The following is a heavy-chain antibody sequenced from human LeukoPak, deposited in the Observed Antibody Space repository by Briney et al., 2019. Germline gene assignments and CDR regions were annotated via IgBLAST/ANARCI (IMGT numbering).Heavy chain of an antibody. V-gene: IGHV1-46*01. Sequence: ASVKVSCKASGYTFTSYYMHWVRQAPGQGLEWMGIINPSGGSTSYAQKFQGRVTMTRDTSTSTVYMGLSSLRSEDTAVYYCARSESGIAVAYYYFDYWGQGTLVTVSS. CDR1: GYTFTSYY. D-gene: IGHD6-19*01. J-gene: IGHJ4*02. CDR3: ARSESGIAVAYYYFDY. CDR2: INPSGGST.